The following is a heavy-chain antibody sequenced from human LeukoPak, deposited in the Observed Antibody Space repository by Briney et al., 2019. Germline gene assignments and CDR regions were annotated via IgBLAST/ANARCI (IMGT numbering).Heavy chain of an antibody. CDR2: ISYSGST. J-gene: IGHJ5*02. Sequence: SETLSLTCTVSGGSISSYYWSWIRQPPGKGLEWIGYISYSGSTNFNPSLKSRVTISVDTSKNQFSLKLSSVTAADTAVYYCAREGTAGTNLNWFDPWGQGTLVTVSS. V-gene: IGHV4-59*01. CDR3: AREGTAGTNLNWFDP. D-gene: IGHD1-1*01. CDR1: GGSISSYY.